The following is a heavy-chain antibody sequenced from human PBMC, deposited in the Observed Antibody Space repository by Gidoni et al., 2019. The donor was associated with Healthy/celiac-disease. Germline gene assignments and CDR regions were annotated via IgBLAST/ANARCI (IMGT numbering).Heavy chain of an antibody. CDR2: IIPIFGTA. V-gene: IGHV1-69*12. CDR3: ASGGRHYYDSSGCEY. CDR1: GRTFSSYA. Sequence: QVQRVQSGAEVKKPGSSVKVPCQASGRTFSSYAIGWVRQAPGQGLEWMGGIIPIFGTANYAQKFQGRVTITADESTSTAYMELSSLRSEDTAVYYCASGGRHYYDSSGCEYWGQGTLVTVSS. D-gene: IGHD3-22*01. J-gene: IGHJ4*02.